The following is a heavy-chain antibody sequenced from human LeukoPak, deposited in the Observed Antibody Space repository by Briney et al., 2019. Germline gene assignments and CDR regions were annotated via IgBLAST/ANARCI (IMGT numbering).Heavy chain of an antibody. CDR2: ISSSSSTI. CDR1: GFTFSSYS. D-gene: IGHD2-2*01. J-gene: IGHJ4*02. Sequence: GGSLRLSCAASGFTFSSYSMNWVRQAPGKGLEWVSYISSSSSTIYYADSVKGRFTISRDNAKNSLYLQMNSLRAEDTALYYCARAPYCSSTSCYPNFDYWGQGTLVAVSS. V-gene: IGHV3-48*04. CDR3: ARAPYCSSTSCYPNFDY.